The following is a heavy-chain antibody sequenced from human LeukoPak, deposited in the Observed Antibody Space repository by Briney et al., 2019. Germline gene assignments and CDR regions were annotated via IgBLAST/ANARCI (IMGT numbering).Heavy chain of an antibody. CDR2: INQDGSEK. V-gene: IGHV3-7*01. D-gene: IGHD2-2*01. CDR3: ARGGPIVVVPAAIDWFDP. J-gene: IGHJ5*02. Sequence: GGSLRLSCAASGFTFSTFWMSWVRRAPGKGLEWVANINQDGSEKYYVDSVKGRFTISRDNAKNSLYLQMNSLRAEDTAVYYCARGGPIVVVPAAIDWFDPWGQGTLVTVSS. CDR1: GFTFSTFW.